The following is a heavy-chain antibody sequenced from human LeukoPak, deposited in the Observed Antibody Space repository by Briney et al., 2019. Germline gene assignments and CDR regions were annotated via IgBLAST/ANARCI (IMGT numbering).Heavy chain of an antibody. CDR3: ARAGGYCSGGSCYYYYGMDV. V-gene: IGHV4-30-4*01. Sequence: PSQTLSLTCTVSGGSISSGDYYWSWIRQPPGKGLEWIGYIYYSGSTYYNPSLKSRVTISVDTSKNQFSLKLSSVTAADTAVYYCARAGGYCSGGSCYYYYGMDVWGQGTTVTASS. CDR1: GGSISSGDYY. CDR2: IYYSGST. D-gene: IGHD2-15*01. J-gene: IGHJ6*02.